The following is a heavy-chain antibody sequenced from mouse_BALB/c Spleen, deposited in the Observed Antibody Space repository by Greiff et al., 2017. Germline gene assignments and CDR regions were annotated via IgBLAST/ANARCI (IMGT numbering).Heavy chain of an antibody. CDR2: IWAGGST. D-gene: IGHD2-4*01. CDR3: ARGGTMITAWFAY. CDR1: GFSLTSYG. J-gene: IGHJ3*01. Sequence: VQGVESGPGLVAPSQSLSITCTVSGFSLTSYGVHWVRQPPGKGLEWLGVIWAGGSTNYNSALMSRLSISKDNSKSQVFLKMNSLQTDDTAMYYCARGGTMITAWFAYWGQGTLVTVSA. V-gene: IGHV2-9*02.